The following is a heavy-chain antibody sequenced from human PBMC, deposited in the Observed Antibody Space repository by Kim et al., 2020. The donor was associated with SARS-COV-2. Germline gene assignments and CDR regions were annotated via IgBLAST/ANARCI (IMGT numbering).Heavy chain of an antibody. D-gene: IGHD5-18*01. V-gene: IGHV3-48*01. CDR3: ARDNPLTACFDY. J-gene: IGHJ4*02. Sequence: AGSVKSRFTNSRDNAKKPLYLQMTGVTAEDKAMYYCARDNPLTACFDYWGQGTLVTVSS.